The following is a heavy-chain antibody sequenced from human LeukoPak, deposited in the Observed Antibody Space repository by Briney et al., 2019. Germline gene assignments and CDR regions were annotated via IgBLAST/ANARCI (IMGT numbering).Heavy chain of an antibody. J-gene: IGHJ4*02. CDR3: ARILDSAWGELGY. D-gene: IGHD6-19*01. CDR2: INSDGRIT. V-gene: IGHV3-74*01. CDR1: GFTFSDYW. Sequence: GGSLRLSCAASGFTFSDYWMHWVRQAPGKGLVGVSRINSDGRITNYADSVKGRFTISRDNSKNTLYLQMNSLRAEDTAVYYCARILDSAWGELGYWGQGTLVTVSS.